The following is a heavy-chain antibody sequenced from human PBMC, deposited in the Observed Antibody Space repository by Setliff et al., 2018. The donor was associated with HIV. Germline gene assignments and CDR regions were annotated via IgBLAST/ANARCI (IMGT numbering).Heavy chain of an antibody. J-gene: IGHJ4*02. V-gene: IGHV3-7*01. Sequence: GGSLRLSCSVSGFIFSSYWMNWVRQTPGKGLEWVAKIKQDGSETSYVDSVKGRFTVSRDNAKNSLYLQMNNLRAEDTATYYCARASAATYCSGGACYLPDYWGQGTLVTVSS. CDR2: IKQDGSET. CDR3: ARASAATYCSGGACYLPDY. CDR1: GFIFSSYW. D-gene: IGHD2-15*01.